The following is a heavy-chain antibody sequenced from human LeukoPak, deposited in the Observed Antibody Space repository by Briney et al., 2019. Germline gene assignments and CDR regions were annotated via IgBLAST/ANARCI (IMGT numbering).Heavy chain of an antibody. Sequence: GASVKVSCKASGGTFSSYAISWVRQAPGQGLEWMGGIIPIFGTANYAQKFQGRVTITTDESTSTAYMELSSLRSEDTAVYYCAGGGGRPIFGVVKYNWFDPWGQGTLVTVSS. CDR2: IIPIFGTA. D-gene: IGHD3-3*01. CDR3: AGGGGRPIFGVVKYNWFDP. V-gene: IGHV1-69*05. J-gene: IGHJ5*02. CDR1: GGTFSSYA.